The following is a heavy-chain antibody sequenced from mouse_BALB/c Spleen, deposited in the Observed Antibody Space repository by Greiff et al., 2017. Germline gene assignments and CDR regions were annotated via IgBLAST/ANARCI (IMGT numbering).Heavy chain of an antibody. D-gene: IGHD1-1*01. CDR1: GYTFTDYN. CDR2: IYPYNGGT. CDR3: ARSSQNWFAY. J-gene: IGHJ3*01. Sequence: VQLQQSGPELVKPGASVKISCKASGYTFTDYNMHWVKQSHGKSLEWIGYIYPYNGGTGYNQKFKSKATLTVDNSSSTAYMELRSLTSEDSAVYYCARSSQNWFAYWGQGTLVTVSA. V-gene: IGHV1S29*02.